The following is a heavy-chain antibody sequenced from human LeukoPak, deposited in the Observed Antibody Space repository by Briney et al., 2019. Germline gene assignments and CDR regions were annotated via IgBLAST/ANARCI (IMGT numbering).Heavy chain of an antibody. D-gene: IGHD3-10*01. J-gene: IGHJ4*02. CDR1: GYTFTSYG. CDR3: ARDRTMVRGATVGY. CDR2: ISAYNGNT. V-gene: IGHV1-18*01. Sequence: GASVKLSCKASGYTFTSYGISWVRQAPGQGLEWMGWISAYNGNTNYAQKLQGRVTMTTDTSTSTAYMELRSLRSDDTAVYYCARDRTMVRGATVGYWGQGTLVTVSS.